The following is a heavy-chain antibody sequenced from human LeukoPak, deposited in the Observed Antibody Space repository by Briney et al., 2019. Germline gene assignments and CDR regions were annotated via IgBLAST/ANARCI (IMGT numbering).Heavy chain of an antibody. J-gene: IGHJ4*02. D-gene: IGHD4-17*01. CDR1: SESISSSRYY. CDR3: AHYGDYVMLQNDY. V-gene: IGHV4-39*01. CDR2: IYYSGST. Sequence: KPSETLSLTCTVSSESISSSRYYWGWIRQPPGKGLEWIGSIYYSGSTYYNPSLKSRVTISVDTSKNQFSLKLSSVTAADTAVYYCAHYGDYVMLQNDYWGQGTLVTVSS.